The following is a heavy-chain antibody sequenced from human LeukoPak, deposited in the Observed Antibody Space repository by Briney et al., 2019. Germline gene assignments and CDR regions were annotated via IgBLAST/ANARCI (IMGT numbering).Heavy chain of an antibody. CDR2: IYYTGST. D-gene: IGHD3-16*01. V-gene: IGHV4-39*07. CDR3: AVGGPYYFDY. Sequence: SETLSLTCTVSGGSISSSSYYWGWIRQPPGKGLEWIGSIYYTGSTYYNPSLKSRVTILVDTSKNQFSLKLSSVTAADTAVYYCAVGGPYYFDYWGQGTLVTVSS. CDR1: GGSISSSSYY. J-gene: IGHJ4*02.